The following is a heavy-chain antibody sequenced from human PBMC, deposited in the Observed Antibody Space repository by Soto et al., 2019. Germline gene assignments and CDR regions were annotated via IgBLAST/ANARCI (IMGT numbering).Heavy chain of an antibody. CDR2: IWYDGSNK. CDR1: GFTFSSYG. J-gene: IGHJ6*02. V-gene: IGHV3-33*01. Sequence: QVQLVESGGGVVQPGRSLRLSCAASGFTFSSYGMHWVRQAPGKGLEWVAVIWYDGSNKYYADSVKGRFTISRDNSKNTLYRQMNSLRAEDTAVYYCARDRHYYYYGMDVWGQGTTVTVSS. CDR3: ARDRHYYYYGMDV.